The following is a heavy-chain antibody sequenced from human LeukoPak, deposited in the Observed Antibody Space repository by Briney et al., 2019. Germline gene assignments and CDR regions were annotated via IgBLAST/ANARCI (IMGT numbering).Heavy chain of an antibody. J-gene: IGHJ4*02. D-gene: IGHD2-21*01. CDR3: VREYSRSVVAGSRPDL. CDR2: MYYRGTT. Sequence: SETLSLTCTVSGGSISSSSYYWGWIRQPPGKGLEWIGSMYYRGTTYENSSLKSRVTLSIDTSKNQFSLKLTSVTAADTGVYYCVREYSRSVVAGSRPDLWGQGLLVTVSS. CDR1: GGSISSSSYY. V-gene: IGHV4-39*02.